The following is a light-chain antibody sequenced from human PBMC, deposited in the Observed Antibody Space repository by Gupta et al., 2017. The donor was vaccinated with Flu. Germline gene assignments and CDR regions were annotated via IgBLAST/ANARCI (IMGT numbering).Light chain of an antibody. CDR3: QQYNNWPLT. J-gene: IGKJ1*01. Sequence: EIVLTQSPATLSVSPGERATLPCRASQSVSSNVAWYQQKPGQAPRLLIYGASTRATGIPARFSGSGSGTDFTLTISSLQSEDVAVYYCQQYNNWPLTFGRGTKVEIK. CDR2: GAS. V-gene: IGKV3-15*01. CDR1: QSVSSN.